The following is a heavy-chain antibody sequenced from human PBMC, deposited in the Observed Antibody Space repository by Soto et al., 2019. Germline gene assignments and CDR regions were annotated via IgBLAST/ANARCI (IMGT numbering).Heavy chain of an antibody. V-gene: IGHV1-18*01. CDR1: GDTFTSYG. Sequence: ASVKASCKASGDTFTSYGISCVRQAPGQGLEWMGWISAYNGNTNYAQKLQGRVTMTTDTSTSTAYMELRSLRSDDTAVYYCARDLLLWFGESSYYYGMDVWAKGPRSPSP. CDR3: ARDLLLWFGESSYYYGMDV. J-gene: IGHJ6*02. D-gene: IGHD3-10*01. CDR2: ISAYNGNT.